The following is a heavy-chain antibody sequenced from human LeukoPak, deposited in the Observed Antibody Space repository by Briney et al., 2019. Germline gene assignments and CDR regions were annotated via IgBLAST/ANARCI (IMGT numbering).Heavy chain of an antibody. CDR2: INPNSGGT. CDR3: APGCRTTSCNMDYFDH. J-gene: IGHJ4*02. Sequence: GASVKVSCKASGYTFIDYYMHWVRQAPGQGLEWMGWINPNSGGTDYAQKFQGRVTMTRDTSIDTAYMELSRLTSDDTAVYYCAPGCRTTSCNMDYFDHWGQGTLVTVSS. D-gene: IGHD2-2*02. V-gene: IGHV1-2*02. CDR1: GYTFIDYY.